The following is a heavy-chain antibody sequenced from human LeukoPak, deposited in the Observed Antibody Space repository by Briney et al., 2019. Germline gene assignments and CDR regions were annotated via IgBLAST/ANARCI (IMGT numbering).Heavy chain of an antibody. CDR3: ARGAAGYSYG. D-gene: IGHD5-18*01. CDR2: IYYSGST. CDR1: DDSIGNYY. J-gene: IGHJ4*02. V-gene: IGHV4-59*01. Sequence: PSETLSLTCTVSDDSIGNYYWSWIRQSPGKGLEWIGHIYYSGSTNYNPSLKSRVTISIDTSKNQFSLRLSSVTAADTAVYYCARGAAGYSYGWGQGTLVTVSS.